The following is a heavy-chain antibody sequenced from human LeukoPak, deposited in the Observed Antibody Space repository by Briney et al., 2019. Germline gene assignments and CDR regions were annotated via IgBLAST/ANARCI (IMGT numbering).Heavy chain of an antibody. D-gene: IGHD5-24*01. CDR1: GGSISSYY. Sequence: PSETLSLTCTVSGGSISSYYWSWIRQPPGKGLEWIGYIYTSGSTNYNPSLKSRVTISVDTSKNQFSLKLSSVTAADTAVYYCARHRQEDGYNWGVLDYWGQGTLVTVSS. CDR3: ARHRQEDGYNWGVLDY. V-gene: IGHV4-4*09. J-gene: IGHJ4*02. CDR2: IYTSGST.